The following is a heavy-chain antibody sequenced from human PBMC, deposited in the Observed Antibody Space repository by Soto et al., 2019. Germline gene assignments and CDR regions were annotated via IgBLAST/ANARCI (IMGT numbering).Heavy chain of an antibody. CDR3: AREFSSANFNYYDF. CDR1: GGSISLERFY. J-gene: IGHJ4*02. V-gene: IGHV4-61*01. D-gene: IGHD1-1*01. Sequence: QVQLQESGPGLVKPSETLSLTCTVSGGSISLERFYWTWIRQPPGKGLEWIGYVSHTGATNYNPSLQSRVDISVDTSRNQSSLKLRFLTAADTAVYFCAREFSSANFNYYDFWGQGTLVSVSA. CDR2: VSHTGAT.